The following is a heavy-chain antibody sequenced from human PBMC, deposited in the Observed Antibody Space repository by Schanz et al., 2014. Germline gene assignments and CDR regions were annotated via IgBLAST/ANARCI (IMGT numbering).Heavy chain of an antibody. CDR2: ISGSGGST. V-gene: IGHV3-23*04. CDR3: AKDLLYGAPMPLNHLDY. J-gene: IGHJ4*02. D-gene: IGHD2-2*01. CDR1: GFTFSSYA. Sequence: VQLVESGGGLVKPGGSLRLSCAASGFTFSSYAMSWVRQAPGKGLEWVSGISGSGGSTYYADSVKGRFTISRDNSKNTLYLQMNSLRAEDTAVYYCAKDLLYGAPMPLNHLDYWGQGTLVTVSS.